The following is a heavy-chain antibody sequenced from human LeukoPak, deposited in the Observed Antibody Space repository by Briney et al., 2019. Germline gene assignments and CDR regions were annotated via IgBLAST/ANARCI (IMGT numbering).Heavy chain of an antibody. CDR3: ARNRESQGVIVIRGFDY. J-gene: IGHJ4*02. D-gene: IGHD3-16*02. V-gene: IGHV3-33*01. Sequence: PGGSLRLSCAASGFTFSTYGMHWVRQAPGKGLEWVAVIWYDGSNKYYADSVKGRFTISRDNSKNTLYLQMNSLRAEDTAMYYCARNRESQGVIVIRGFDYWGQGTLVTVSS. CDR1: GFTFSTYG. CDR2: IWYDGSNK.